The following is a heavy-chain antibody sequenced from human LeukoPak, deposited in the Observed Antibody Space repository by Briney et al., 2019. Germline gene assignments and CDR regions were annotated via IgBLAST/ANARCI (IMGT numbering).Heavy chain of an antibody. CDR1: GFTFSAFA. Sequence: GGSLRLSCAASGFTFSAFAMSWVRQAPGKGLEWVSAISEHGGGTYYAHSAMGRFTISRDNSQNTLYLQMNSLRAEDTAVYYCAKGTRDGTIQTFEYWGQGTLATVSS. V-gene: IGHV3-23*01. CDR3: AKGTRDGTIQTFEY. D-gene: IGHD5-24*01. CDR2: ISEHGGGT. J-gene: IGHJ4*02.